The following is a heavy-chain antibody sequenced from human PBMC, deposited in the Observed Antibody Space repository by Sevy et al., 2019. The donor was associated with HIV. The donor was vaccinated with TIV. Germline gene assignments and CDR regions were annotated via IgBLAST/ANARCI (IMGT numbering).Heavy chain of an antibody. Sequence: GGSLRLACAASGFTFSTYGMHWVRQAPGKGLEWVAFLRYDGSNKYYPDSVKGRFTISRDNSKNTLYLQMNSLRPEDTAVYYCAKDPDRSSSWYDYWGQGTLVTVSS. CDR3: AKDPDRSSSWYDY. D-gene: IGHD6-13*01. J-gene: IGHJ4*02. CDR2: LRYDGSNK. V-gene: IGHV3-30*02. CDR1: GFTFSTYG.